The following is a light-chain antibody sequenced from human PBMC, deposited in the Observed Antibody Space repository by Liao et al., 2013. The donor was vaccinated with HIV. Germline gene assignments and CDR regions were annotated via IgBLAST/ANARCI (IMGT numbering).Light chain of an antibody. CDR1: NIGSKS. Sequence: SYELTQAPSVSVAPGETARITCGGYNIGSKSVHWYLQKPVQAPVLVIYDNTDRPSGIPERFSGSNSGNTATLSISRVEVGDEADYYCQVRDSDSDYLIFGGGTKLTVL. J-gene: IGLJ2*01. CDR3: QVRDSDSDYLI. CDR2: DNT. V-gene: IGLV3-21*04.